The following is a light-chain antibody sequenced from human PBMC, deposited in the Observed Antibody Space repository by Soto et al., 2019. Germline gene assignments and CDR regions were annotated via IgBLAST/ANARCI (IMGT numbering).Light chain of an antibody. J-gene: IGKJ3*01. V-gene: IGKV3-20*01. CDR1: QSVSSSY. Sequence: EIVLTQSPGTLSLSPGERATLSCRASQSVSSSYLGWYQQKHGQAPRLLIYGASSRATGIPDRFSGSGSGTDFTLTISRLEPEDFAVYYCQQYCSSIFTFGPGTKVDIK. CDR3: QQYCSSIFT. CDR2: GAS.